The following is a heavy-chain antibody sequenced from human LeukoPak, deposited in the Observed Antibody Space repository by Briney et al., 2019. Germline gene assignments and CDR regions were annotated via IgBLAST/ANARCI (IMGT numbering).Heavy chain of an antibody. J-gene: IGHJ4*02. Sequence: GGSLRLSCAASGFTFSSYGMHWVRQAPGKGLEWVAVISYDGSNKYYADSVKGRFTISRDNSKNTLYLQMNSLGAEDTAVYYCAKDLTIVVVTAEPEAFDYWGQGTLVTVSS. V-gene: IGHV3-30*18. CDR1: GFTFSSYG. D-gene: IGHD2-21*02. CDR2: ISYDGSNK. CDR3: AKDLTIVVVTAEPEAFDY.